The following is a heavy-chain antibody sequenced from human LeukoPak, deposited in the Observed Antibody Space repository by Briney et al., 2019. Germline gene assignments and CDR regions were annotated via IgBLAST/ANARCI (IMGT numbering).Heavy chain of an antibody. D-gene: IGHD3-10*01. J-gene: IGHJ3*02. Sequence: GGSLRLSCAASGFTFRSYAMSWVRQAPGKGLEWVSGISGSSGGSTYYADSVKCRFTISRDNSKNTLYVQMNSLRGEDTAVYYCAKERPYGSGGDAFDIWGQGTMVTVSS. V-gene: IGHV3-23*01. CDR2: ISGSSGGST. CDR3: AKERPYGSGGDAFDI. CDR1: GFTFRSYA.